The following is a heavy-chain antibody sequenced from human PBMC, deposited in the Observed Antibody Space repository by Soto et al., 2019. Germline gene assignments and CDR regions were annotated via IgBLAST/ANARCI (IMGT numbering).Heavy chain of an antibody. D-gene: IGHD3-10*01. CDR1: GFTFSSYA. CDR3: RKHPNSFAVLLCFGEVGTLDC. Sequence: EVQLLESGGGLVQPGGSLRLSCAASGFTFSSYAMSWVRQAPGKGLEWVSAISGSGGSTYYADSVKGRFTISRDNSKNTLYMYMDSLRAEDTSVTYCRKHPNSFAVLLCFGEVGTLDCWGEGTVVSVSS. J-gene: IGHJ4*02. CDR2: ISGSGGST. V-gene: IGHV3-23*01.